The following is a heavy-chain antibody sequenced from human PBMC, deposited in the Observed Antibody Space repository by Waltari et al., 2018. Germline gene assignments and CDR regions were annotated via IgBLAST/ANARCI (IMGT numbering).Heavy chain of an antibody. J-gene: IGHJ4*02. V-gene: IGHV3-23*01. D-gene: IGHD3-22*01. CDR1: GFTFSSYA. Sequence: EVQLLESGGGLVQPGGSLRLSCAASGFTFSSYAMRWVRQAPGKGLDWGSAIRGGGVITYYADSVKGRFTISRDNSKNTLYLQMNSLRAEDTAVYYCAKGGTTMIVVVIGEDWGQGTLVTVSS. CDR3: AKGGTTMIVVVIGED. CDR2: IRGGGVIT.